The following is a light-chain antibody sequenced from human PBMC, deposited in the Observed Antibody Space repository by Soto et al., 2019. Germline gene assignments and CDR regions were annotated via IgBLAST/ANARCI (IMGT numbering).Light chain of an antibody. CDR1: QSLVHSDGNTY. V-gene: IGKV2-24*01. J-gene: IGKJ2*01. CDR3: MQATHAYT. Sequence: DIVLTKCPLASPVTLEQPASISCRSSQSLVHSDGNTYLSWLQQRPGQPTRLLTYMISNRVSGVPDRFSVSEAETDFTLKNNRVEADDVGVYSGMQATHAYTFVQGTKLEIK. CDR2: MIS.